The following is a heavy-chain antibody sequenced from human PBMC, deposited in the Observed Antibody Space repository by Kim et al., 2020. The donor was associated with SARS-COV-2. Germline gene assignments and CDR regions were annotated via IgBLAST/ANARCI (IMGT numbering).Heavy chain of an antibody. V-gene: IGHV3-15*01. D-gene: IGHD2-8*01. CDR3: TTVPYCTNGVCYTEGYYYYYMDV. CDR1: GFTFSNAW. Sequence: GGSLRLSCAASGFTFSNAWMSWVRQAPGKGLEWVGRIKSKTDGGTTDYAAPVKGRFTISRDDSKNTLYLQMNSLKTEDTAVYYCTTVPYCTNGVCYTEGYYYYYMDVWGKGTTVTVSS. J-gene: IGHJ6*03. CDR2: IKSKTDGGTT.